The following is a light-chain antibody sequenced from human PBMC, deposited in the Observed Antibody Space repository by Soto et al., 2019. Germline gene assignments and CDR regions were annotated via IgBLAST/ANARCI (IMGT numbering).Light chain of an antibody. CDR2: VAS. J-gene: IGKJ5*01. V-gene: IGKV1-9*01. Sequence: DIQLTQSPSFLSASVGDRVTITCRASQGINNYLAWYQQKPGKAPNLLIYVASTLQSGVPSRFSGSGSGTEFTLTISSLQPEDLATYYCQQLFSFPPTFGQGTLVEIK. CDR3: QQLFSFPPT. CDR1: QGINNY.